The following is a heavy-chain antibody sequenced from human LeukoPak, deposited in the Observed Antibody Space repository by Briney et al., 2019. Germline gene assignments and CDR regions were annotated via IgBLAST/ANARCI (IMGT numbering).Heavy chain of an antibody. CDR1: GFPFSSHG. Sequence: TGGFLRLSCAGSGFPFSSHGMNWVRQAPGKGLEWVSGISPGGPTYYADSVKGRFTISRDDSKNTLYLQMKNLRAEDTAVYYCAKDGAWLRFDDWGQGILVSVSS. D-gene: IGHD5-12*01. CDR3: AKDGAWLRFDD. J-gene: IGHJ4*02. CDR2: ISPGGPT. V-gene: IGHV3-23*01.